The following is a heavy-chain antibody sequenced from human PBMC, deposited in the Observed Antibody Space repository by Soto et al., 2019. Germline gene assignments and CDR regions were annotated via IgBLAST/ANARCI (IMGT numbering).Heavy chain of an antibody. D-gene: IGHD2-2*01. V-gene: IGHV3-23*01. Sequence: EVQVLESGGGLVQPGGSLRLSCVASRLTFSRSAMSWVRQAPGKGLEWVSGISDSGVSTYYADSVKGRFTISRDNSENTVYLQMSSLRVEDTAVYYCAKDTRYCSSTSCYFSGMDVWGQGTTVSISS. CDR2: ISDSGVST. CDR3: AKDTRYCSSTSCYFSGMDV. J-gene: IGHJ6*02. CDR1: RLTFSRSA.